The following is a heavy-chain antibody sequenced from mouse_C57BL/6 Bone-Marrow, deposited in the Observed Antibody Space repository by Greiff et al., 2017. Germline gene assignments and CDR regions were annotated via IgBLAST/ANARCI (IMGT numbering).Heavy chain of an antibody. CDR2: IDLENGDT. CDR1: GFNIKDDY. CDR3: TTYLYGSSFGC. D-gene: IGHD1-1*01. J-gene: IGHJ2*01. V-gene: IGHV14-4*01. Sequence: EVKLQQSGAELVRPGASVKLSCTASGFNIKDDYMHWVKQRPEQGLEWIGLIDLENGDTVYASKFLGKATITADTSSNTAYLQLSSLTSEDTAVYYCTTYLYGSSFGCWGEGTTLTVSS.